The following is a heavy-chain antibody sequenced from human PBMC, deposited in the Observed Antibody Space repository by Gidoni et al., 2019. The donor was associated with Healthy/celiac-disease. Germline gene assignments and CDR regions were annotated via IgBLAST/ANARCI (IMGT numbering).Heavy chain of an antibody. J-gene: IGHJ4*02. Sequence: EVQLLESGGGLVQPGGSLRLSCAASGFTFSSYAMSWVRQAPGKGLGWVSAISGSGGSTYYADSVKGRFTISRDNSKNTLYLQMNSLRAEETAVYYCAKVGIYQLLYPFDYWGQGTLVTVSS. CDR3: AKVGIYQLLYPFDY. CDR1: GFTFSSYA. D-gene: IGHD2-2*02. V-gene: IGHV3-23*01. CDR2: ISGSGGST.